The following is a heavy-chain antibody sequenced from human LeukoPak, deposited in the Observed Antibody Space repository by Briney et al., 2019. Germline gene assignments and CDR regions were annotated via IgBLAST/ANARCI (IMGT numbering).Heavy chain of an antibody. V-gene: IGHV3-48*04. CDR3: ARVFSWGLGPFDY. CDR2: ISSSGSTI. J-gene: IGHJ4*02. CDR1: GFTFSSYA. D-gene: IGHD6-13*01. Sequence: GGSLRLSCAASGFTFSSYAMSWVRQAPGKGLEWVSYISSSGSTIYYADSVKGRFTISRDNAKNSLYLQMNSLRAEDTAVYYCARVFSWGLGPFDYWGQGTLVTVSS.